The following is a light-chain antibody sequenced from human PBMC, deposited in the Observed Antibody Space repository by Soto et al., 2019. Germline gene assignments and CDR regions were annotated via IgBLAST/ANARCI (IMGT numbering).Light chain of an antibody. Sequence: QSALTQPASVSGSAGQSITMSCTGTSIDVGGYNYVSWYQQHPGKAPKLMIYEVSNRPSGVSNRFSGSKSGNTASLTISGLQAEDEADYYCSSYTRSSTVIFGGGTKLTVL. J-gene: IGLJ2*01. CDR3: SSYTRSSTVI. V-gene: IGLV2-14*01. CDR2: EVS. CDR1: SIDVGGYNY.